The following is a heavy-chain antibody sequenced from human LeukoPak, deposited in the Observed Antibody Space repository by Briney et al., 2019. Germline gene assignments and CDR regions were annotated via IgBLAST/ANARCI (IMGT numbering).Heavy chain of an antibody. V-gene: IGHV3-30-3*01. CDR2: ISYDGSNK. CDR3: ARDQGGWYGVGFDY. CDR1: GFTFSSYA. D-gene: IGHD6-19*01. J-gene: IGHJ4*02. Sequence: GGSLRLSCAASGFTFSSYAMHWVRQAPGKGLEWVAVISYDGSNKYYADSVKGRFTISRDNSKNTLYLQMNSLRAEDTAVYYCARDQGGWYGVGFDYWGQGTLVTVSS.